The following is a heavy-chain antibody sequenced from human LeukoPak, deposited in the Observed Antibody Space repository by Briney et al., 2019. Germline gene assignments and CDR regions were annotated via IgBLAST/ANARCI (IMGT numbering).Heavy chain of an antibody. CDR3: ARGPPIAAANALFDY. CDR1: GGSFSGYY. J-gene: IGHJ4*02. CDR2: INHSGST. D-gene: IGHD6-13*01. V-gene: IGHV4-34*01. Sequence: KPSETLSLTCAVYGGSFSGYYWSWIRQPPGKGLEWIGEINHSGSTNYNPSLKSRVTISVDTSKNQFSLKLSSVTAADTAVYYCARGPPIAAANALFDYWGQGTLVTVSS.